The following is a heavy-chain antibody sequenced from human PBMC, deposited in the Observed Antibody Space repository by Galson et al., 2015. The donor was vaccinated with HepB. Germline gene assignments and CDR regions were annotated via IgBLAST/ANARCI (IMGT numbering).Heavy chain of an antibody. V-gene: IGHV3-30*18. J-gene: IGHJ6*02. CDR3: AKESRYCSGSRCYRSYYYGIDV. Sequence: SLRLSCAASGFTFSSYGMHWVRQAPGKGLEWVAVISYDGSNKYYADSVEGRFTISRDNSKNTLYLQMNSLRAEDTAVYYCAKESRYCSGSRCYRSYYYGIDVWGQVTTVTVYS. D-gene: IGHD2-15*01. CDR1: GFTFSSYG. CDR2: ISYDGSNK.